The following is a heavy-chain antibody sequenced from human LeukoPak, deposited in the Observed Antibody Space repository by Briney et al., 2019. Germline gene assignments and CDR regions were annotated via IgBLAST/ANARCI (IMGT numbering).Heavy chain of an antibody. Sequence: PGGSLRLSCAASGFTFSSYGMNWVRQAPGKGLEWVSAISGSGGSTYYADSVKGRFTISRDNSKNTLYLQMNSLRAEDTAVYYCAKEVGEQWLVPRADYWGQGTLVTVSS. CDR1: GFTFSSYG. CDR2: ISGSGGST. J-gene: IGHJ4*02. V-gene: IGHV3-23*01. D-gene: IGHD6-19*01. CDR3: AKEVGEQWLVPRADY.